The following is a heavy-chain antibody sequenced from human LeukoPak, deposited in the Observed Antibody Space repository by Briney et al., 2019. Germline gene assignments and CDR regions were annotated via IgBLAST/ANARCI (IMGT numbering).Heavy chain of an antibody. CDR1: GGSFSGYY. CDR2: INHSGST. Sequence: SETLSLTCAVYGGSFSGYYWSWIRQPRGKGLEWIGEINHSGSTNYNPSLKSRVTISVDTSKNQFSLKLSSVTAADTAVYYCARGLFDGTGSYNDYWGQGTLATVSS. CDR3: ARGLFDGTGSYNDY. D-gene: IGHD5-18*01. V-gene: IGHV4-34*01. J-gene: IGHJ4*02.